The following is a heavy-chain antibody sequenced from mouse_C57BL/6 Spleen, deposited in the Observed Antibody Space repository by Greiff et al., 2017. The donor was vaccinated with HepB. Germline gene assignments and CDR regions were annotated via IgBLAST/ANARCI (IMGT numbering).Heavy chain of an antibody. Sequence: EVQVVESGTVLARPGASVKMSCKTSGYTFTSYWMHWVKQRPGQGLEWIGAIYPGNSDTSYNQKFKGKAKLTAVTSASTAYMELSSLTNEDSAVYYCTRRDDYDGGDAMDYWGQGTSVTVSS. D-gene: IGHD2-4*01. CDR3: TRRDDYDGGDAMDY. V-gene: IGHV1-5*01. CDR1: GYTFTSYW. CDR2: IYPGNSDT. J-gene: IGHJ4*01.